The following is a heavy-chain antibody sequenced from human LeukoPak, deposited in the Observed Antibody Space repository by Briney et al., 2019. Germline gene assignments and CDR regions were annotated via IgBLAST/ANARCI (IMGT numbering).Heavy chain of an antibody. CDR1: GYSFTNYL. CDR3: TKCPEWCGVNVDY. D-gene: IGHD3-10*01. J-gene: IGHJ4*02. Sequence: ASVKVSCKASGYSFTNYLISWVRQAPGQGLEWMGWISAYNGNTKYAQKLQGRVTMTTDTSTSTAHVELRSVRTDDTAVYYCTKCPEWCGVNVDYWRQGTLVSVPS. CDR2: ISAYNGNT. V-gene: IGHV1-18*01.